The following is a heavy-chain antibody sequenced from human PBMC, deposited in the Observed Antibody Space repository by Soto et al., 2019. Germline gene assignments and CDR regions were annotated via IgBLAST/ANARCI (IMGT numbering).Heavy chain of an antibody. CDR1: GFTFTSSA. J-gene: IGHJ6*02. Sequence: SVKVSCKASGFTFTSSAVQWVRQARGQRLEWIGWIVVGSGNTNYAQKFQERVTITRDMSTSTAYMELSSLRSEDTAVYYCAVHSSGWSYYYYGMDVWGQGTTVTVSS. CDR3: AVHSSGWSYYYYGMDV. V-gene: IGHV1-58*01. D-gene: IGHD6-19*01. CDR2: IVVGSGNT.